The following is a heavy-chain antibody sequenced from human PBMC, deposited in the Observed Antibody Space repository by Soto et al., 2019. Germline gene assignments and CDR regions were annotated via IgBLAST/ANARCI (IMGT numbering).Heavy chain of an antibody. V-gene: IGHV1-69*12. J-gene: IGHJ6*02. D-gene: IGHD2-2*01. CDR2: IIPIFGTA. CDR1: GGTFSSYA. Sequence: QVQLVQSGAEVTKPGSSVKVSCTASGGTFSSYAISWVRQAPGQGLEWMGGIIPIFGTANYAQKFQGRVTITAEESTRTAYMELSSLRSEDTAVYYCASIVLVPAAGGYSGMDFWGQGTTVTVSS. CDR3: ASIVLVPAAGGYSGMDF.